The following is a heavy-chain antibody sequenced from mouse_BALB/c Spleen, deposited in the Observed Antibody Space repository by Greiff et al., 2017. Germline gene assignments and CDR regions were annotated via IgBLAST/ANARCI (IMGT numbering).Heavy chain of an antibody. CDR3: AKHETGATYYAMDY. J-gene: IGHJ4*01. Sequence: VKLVESGPGLVAPSQSLSITCTVSGFSLTDYGVSWIRQPPGKGLEWLGVIWGGGSTYYNSALKSRLSISKDNTKSQVFLKMNSLQTGVTAMYYCAKHETGATYYAMDYWGQGTSVTVSS. D-gene: IGHD3-1*01. CDR2: IWGGGST. CDR1: GFSLTDYG. V-gene: IGHV2-6-5*01.